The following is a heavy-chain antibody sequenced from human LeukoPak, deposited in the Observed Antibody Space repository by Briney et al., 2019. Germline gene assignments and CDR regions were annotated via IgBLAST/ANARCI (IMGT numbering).Heavy chain of an antibody. V-gene: IGHV3-48*01. CDR2: ISSSSSTI. J-gene: IGHJ4*02. Sequence: GGSLRLSCAASGFTFSSYSMNWVRQAPGKGLEWVSYISSSSSTIYYADSVKGRFTISRDNAKNSLYLQMNSLSAEDTAVYYCARDNRYYYDSSGYPFDYWGQGTLVTVSS. CDR1: GFTFSSYS. D-gene: IGHD3-22*01. CDR3: ARDNRYYYDSSGYPFDY.